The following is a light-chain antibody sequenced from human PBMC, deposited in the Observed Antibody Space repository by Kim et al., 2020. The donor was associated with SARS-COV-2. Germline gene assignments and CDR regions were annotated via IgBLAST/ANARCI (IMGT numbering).Light chain of an antibody. CDR2: RDS. J-gene: IGLJ3*02. Sequence: SYELTQPLSVSVALGQTARITCGGNNIGTKVVHWYQQKSGQAPVLVIYRDSNRPSGIPERFSGSNSGNTATLTISRAQAGDEADYYCQVWDSSTWVFGGGTQLTVL. CDR3: QVWDSSTWV. CDR1: NIGTKV. V-gene: IGLV3-9*01.